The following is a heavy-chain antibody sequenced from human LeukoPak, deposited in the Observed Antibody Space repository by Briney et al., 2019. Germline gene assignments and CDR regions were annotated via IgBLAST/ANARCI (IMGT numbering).Heavy chain of an antibody. Sequence: PGGSLRLSCAASGFTFSSYAMSWVRRAPGKGLEWVSAISGSGGSTYYADSVKGRFTISRDNSKNTLYLQMNSLRAEDTAVYYCAKMWGPTGTTTFDYWGQGNLVTVSS. CDR2: ISGSGGST. J-gene: IGHJ4*02. D-gene: IGHD1-1*01. CDR1: GFTFSSYA. CDR3: AKMWGPTGTTTFDY. V-gene: IGHV3-23*01.